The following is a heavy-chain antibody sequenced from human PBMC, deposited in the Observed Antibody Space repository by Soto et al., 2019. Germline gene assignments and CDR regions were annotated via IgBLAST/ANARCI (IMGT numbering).Heavy chain of an antibody. CDR3: AREGVVGAIPSDY. CDR2: INAGNGNT. CDR1: GYTFTSYA. J-gene: IGHJ4*02. Sequence: ASVKVSCKASGYTFTSYAMHWVRQAPGQRLEWMGWINAGNGNTKYSQKFQGRVTITRDTSASTAYMALSSLRSEDTAVYYCAREGVVGAIPSDYWGQGTLVTVSS. V-gene: IGHV1-3*01. D-gene: IGHD1-26*01.